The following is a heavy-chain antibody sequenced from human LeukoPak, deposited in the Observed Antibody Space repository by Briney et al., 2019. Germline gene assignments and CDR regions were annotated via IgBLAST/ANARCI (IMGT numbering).Heavy chain of an antibody. CDR2: IYYSGST. CDR1: GGSISSYY. CDR3: ARRRKSIAARRRGDAFDI. Sequence: SSETLSLTCTVSGGSISSYYWSWIRQPPGKGLEWIGYIYYSGSTNYNPSLKSRVTISVDTSKNQFSLKLSSVTAADTAVYYCARRRKSIAARRRGDAFDIWGQGTMVTVSS. V-gene: IGHV4-59*01. D-gene: IGHD6-6*01. J-gene: IGHJ3*02.